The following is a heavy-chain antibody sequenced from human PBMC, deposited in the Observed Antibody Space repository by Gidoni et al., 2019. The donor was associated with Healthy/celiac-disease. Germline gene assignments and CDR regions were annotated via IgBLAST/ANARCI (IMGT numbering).Heavy chain of an antibody. Sequence: EVQLVESGGGLVQPGGSLRLSCAASGFTFSSYSMNWVRQAPGKGLEWVSYISSSSSTIYYADSVKGRFTISRDNAKNSLYLQMNSLRAEDTAVYYCARDLLLWFGEPQSDAFDIWGQGTMVTVSS. CDR1: GFTFSSYS. J-gene: IGHJ3*02. CDR2: ISSSSSTI. CDR3: ARDLLLWFGEPQSDAFDI. D-gene: IGHD3-10*01. V-gene: IGHV3-48*01.